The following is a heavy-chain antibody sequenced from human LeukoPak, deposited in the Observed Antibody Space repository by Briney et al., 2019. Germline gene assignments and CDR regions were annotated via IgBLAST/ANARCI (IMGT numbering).Heavy chain of an antibody. D-gene: IGHD2-15*01. Sequence: PSQTLSLTCTVSGGSISSGDYSWSWIRQPPGKGLEWIGYIYHSGSTYYNPSLKSRVTISVDRSKNQFSLKLSSVTAADTAVYYCAREGPGRYCSGGSCFRHGMDVWGQGTTVTVSS. CDR3: AREGPGRYCSGGSCFRHGMDV. CDR1: GGSISSGDYS. CDR2: IYHSGST. J-gene: IGHJ6*02. V-gene: IGHV4-30-2*01.